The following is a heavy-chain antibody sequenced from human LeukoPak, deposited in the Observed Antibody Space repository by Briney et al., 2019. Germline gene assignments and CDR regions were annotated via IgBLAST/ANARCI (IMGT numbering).Heavy chain of an antibody. CDR3: ARAAIRGAHRLDY. Sequence: GGSLRLSCAASGFTFSDYYMSWIRQAPGKGLEWVSYISSSGSTIYYADPVKGRFTISRDNAKNSLYLQMNSLRAEDTAVYYCARAAIRGAHRLDYWGQGTLVTVSP. CDR2: ISSSGSTI. J-gene: IGHJ4*02. D-gene: IGHD3-10*01. CDR1: GFTFSDYY. V-gene: IGHV3-11*04.